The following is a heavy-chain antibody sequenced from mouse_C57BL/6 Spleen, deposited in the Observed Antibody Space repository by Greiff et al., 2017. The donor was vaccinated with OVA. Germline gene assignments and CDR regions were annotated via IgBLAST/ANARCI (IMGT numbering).Heavy chain of an antibody. J-gene: IGHJ3*01. Sequence: QVQLQQPGAELVKPGASVKLSCKASGYTFTSYWMQWVKQRPGQGLEWIGEIDPSDSCTNYNQKFKGKATLTADTSSSTAYMQLSSLTSEDSAVYYVARRGYGSSKSWFAYWGQGTLVTVSA. CDR2: IDPSDSCT. CDR3: ARRGYGSSKSWFAY. CDR1: GYTFTSYW. V-gene: IGHV1-50*01. D-gene: IGHD1-1*01.